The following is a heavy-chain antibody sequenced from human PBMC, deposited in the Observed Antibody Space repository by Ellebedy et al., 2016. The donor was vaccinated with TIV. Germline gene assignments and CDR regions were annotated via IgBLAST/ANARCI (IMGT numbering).Heavy chain of an antibody. J-gene: IGHJ1*01. D-gene: IGHD6-19*01. CDR3: ASVTGSGWNFLEN. Sequence: GESLKISCAASGFTFSSYAMSWVRQAPGKGLEWVSSITSGPTYTYYPDSLQGRFTISRDNAKNSLYLQMNSLRVEDTAVYFCASVTGSGWNFLENWGQGTLVTVSS. CDR2: ITSGPTYT. V-gene: IGHV3-21*01. CDR1: GFTFSSYA.